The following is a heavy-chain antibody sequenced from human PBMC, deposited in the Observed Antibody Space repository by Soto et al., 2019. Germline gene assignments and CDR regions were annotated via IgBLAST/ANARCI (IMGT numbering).Heavy chain of an antibody. V-gene: IGHV4-31*03. CDR2: IYYSGST. Sequence: PSETLSLTCTVSGGSISSGGYYWSWIRQHPGKGLEWIGYIYYSGSTYYNPSLKSRVTISVDTSKNQFSLKLSSVTAADTAVYYCARELGYCSGGSCYADFPPGFDPWGQGTLVTVSS. CDR3: ARELGYCSGGSCYADFPPGFDP. J-gene: IGHJ5*02. CDR1: GGSISSGGYY. D-gene: IGHD2-15*01.